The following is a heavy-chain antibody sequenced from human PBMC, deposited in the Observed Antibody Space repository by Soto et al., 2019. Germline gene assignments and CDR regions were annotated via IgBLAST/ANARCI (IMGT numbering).Heavy chain of an antibody. Sequence: QVQLQESGPGLVKPSETLSLTCTVSGDSISGYYWSWIRQPPGKGLEWIGSIYYRGSTNYNPSLKSRVTISLDTSKNQFSLKLISVAATDTAIYYCARLVAVAGNRGYFDLWGRGTLVTVSS. J-gene: IGHJ2*01. CDR2: IYYRGST. D-gene: IGHD6-13*01. CDR1: GDSISGYY. CDR3: ARLVAVAGNRGYFDL. V-gene: IGHV4-59*08.